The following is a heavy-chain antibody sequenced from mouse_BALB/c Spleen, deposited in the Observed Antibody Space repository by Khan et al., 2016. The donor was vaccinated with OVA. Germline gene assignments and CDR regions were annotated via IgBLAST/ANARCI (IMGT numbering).Heavy chain of an antibody. CDR1: GFSLTGYG. Sequence: QVQLKESGPGLVAPSQSLSITCTVSGFSLTGYGVNWVRQPPGKGLEWLGMIWGDGSTDYNSALKSRLSISKDNSKSQVFLKMNSLHTDDTARYDASREIYYDYAYYYAMDYWGQGTPVTVSS. CDR3: SREIYYDYAYYYAMDY. D-gene: IGHD2-4*01. V-gene: IGHV2-6-7*01. CDR2: IWGDGST. J-gene: IGHJ4*01.